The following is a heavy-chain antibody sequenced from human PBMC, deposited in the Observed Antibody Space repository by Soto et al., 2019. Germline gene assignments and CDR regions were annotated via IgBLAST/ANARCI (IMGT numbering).Heavy chain of an antibody. Sequence: EVQLVESGGGLVQPGGSLRLSCAASGFTFSSYSMNWVHQAPGKGLEWVSYISSSSSTIYYADSVKGRFTISRDNAKNSLYLQMNSLRAEDTAVYYCARVGYYDFWSGPGFDAFDIWGQGTMVTVSS. CDR3: ARVGYYDFWSGPGFDAFDI. CDR1: GFTFSSYS. V-gene: IGHV3-48*01. J-gene: IGHJ3*02. D-gene: IGHD3-3*01. CDR2: ISSSSSTI.